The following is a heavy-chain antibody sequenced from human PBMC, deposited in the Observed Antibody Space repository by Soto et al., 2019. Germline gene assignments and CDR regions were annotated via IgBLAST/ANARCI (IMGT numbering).Heavy chain of an antibody. Sequence: SVKVSCKASGGTSSSYAISCVRQAPGQGLEWMGGIIPIFGTANHAQKFQGRVTITADESTSTAYMELSSLRSEDTAVYYCARGVVRGVIITWSRFDPGRQGTRVTVSS. V-gene: IGHV1-69*13. D-gene: IGHD3-10*01. CDR3: ARGVVRGVIITWSRFDP. CDR2: IIPIFGTA. CDR1: GGTSSSYA. J-gene: IGHJ5*02.